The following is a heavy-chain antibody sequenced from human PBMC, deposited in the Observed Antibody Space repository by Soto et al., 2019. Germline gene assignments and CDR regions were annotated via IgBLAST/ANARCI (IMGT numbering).Heavy chain of an antibody. V-gene: IGHV3-33*01. CDR1: GFIFRDYG. Sequence: QVQLVESGGGVVQPGGSLRLSCVASGFIFRDYGMQWVRQAPGKGLEGLAFIWHDGSKKYYADSLKGRFTISRDNSKNPMYLQMSSPRVEDTAVYYCASQAFDYWGQGTLLTVSS. J-gene: IGHJ4*02. CDR2: IWHDGSKK. CDR3: ASQAFDY.